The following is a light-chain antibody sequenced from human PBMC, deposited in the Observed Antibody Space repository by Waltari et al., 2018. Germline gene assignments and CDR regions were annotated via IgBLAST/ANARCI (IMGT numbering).Light chain of an antibody. J-gene: IGKJ1*01. CDR2: GAF. CDR1: QNVGDN. Sequence: EIVMTQSPVTLSVSPGERATLSCRASQNVGDNLAWYQQKPGQAPRILMNGAFTRGTGIPTRFSGSGSGTDFTLNISSLQSEDFAVYYCQHYHNWPWTFGQGTKV. V-gene: IGKV3-15*01. CDR3: QHYHNWPWT.